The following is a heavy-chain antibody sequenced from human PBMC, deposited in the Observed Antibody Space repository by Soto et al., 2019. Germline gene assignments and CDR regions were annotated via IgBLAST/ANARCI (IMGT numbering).Heavy chain of an antibody. CDR2: IGTAGDP. CDR1: GFTFSSYD. V-gene: IGHV3-13*05. J-gene: IGHJ3*02. CDR3: ARGYYYDSSGYYDDAFDI. Sequence: LRLSCAASGFTFSSYDMHWVRQATGKGLEWVSAIGTAGDPYYPGSVKGRFTISRENAKNSLYLQMNSLRAGDTAVYYCARGYYYDSSGYYDDAFDIWGQGTMVTVSS. D-gene: IGHD3-22*01.